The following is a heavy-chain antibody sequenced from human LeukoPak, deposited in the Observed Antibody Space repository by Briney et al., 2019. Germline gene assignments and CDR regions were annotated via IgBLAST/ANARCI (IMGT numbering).Heavy chain of an antibody. J-gene: IGHJ4*02. CDR3: ARVGSAMGHFDY. CDR1: GGSISSGGYY. CDR2: IYYSGST. D-gene: IGHD5-18*01. Sequence: SETLSLTCTVSGGSISSGGYYWSWIRQHPGKGLEWIGYIYYSGSTYYNPSLKSRVTISVDTSKNQISLKLSSVTAADTAVYYCARVGSAMGHFDYWGQGTLVTVSS. V-gene: IGHV4-31*03.